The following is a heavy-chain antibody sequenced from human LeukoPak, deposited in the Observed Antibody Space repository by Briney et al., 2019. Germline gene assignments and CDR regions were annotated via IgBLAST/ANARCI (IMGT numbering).Heavy chain of an antibody. D-gene: IGHD4-17*01. CDR3: ATDYGDYLLGY. V-gene: IGHV3-74*01. CDR1: GFTFSSYW. CDR2: INSDGSST. Sequence: GGSLRLSCAASGFTFSSYWMHWVRQAPGKGLVWVSRINSDGSSTSYADSVKGRFTISRDNAKNTLYLQMNSLRAEDTAVYYCATDYGDYLLGYWGQGTLVTVSS. J-gene: IGHJ4*02.